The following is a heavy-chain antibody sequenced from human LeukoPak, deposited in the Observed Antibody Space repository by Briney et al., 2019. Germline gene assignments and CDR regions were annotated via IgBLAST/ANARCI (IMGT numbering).Heavy chain of an antibody. CDR1: GYTFTVYY. CDR2: INPDSGGT. CDR3: ARDTYGDYVGHWFDP. J-gene: IGHJ5*02. Sequence: GASVKVSCKASGYTFTVYYMHWVRQAPGQGLEWMGWINPDSGGTNYAQKFQGRVTMTRDTSISTAYMELSRLRSDDTAVYYCARDTYGDYVGHWFDPWGQGTLVTVSS. V-gene: IGHV1-2*02. D-gene: IGHD4-17*01.